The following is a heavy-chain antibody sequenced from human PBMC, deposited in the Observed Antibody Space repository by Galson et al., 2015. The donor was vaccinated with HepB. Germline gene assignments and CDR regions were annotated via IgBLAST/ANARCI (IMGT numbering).Heavy chain of an antibody. Sequence: SLRLSCAVSGFDFSHYWMHWVRQAPGKGLEGVACIEIDGNKRYYVDSVKGRFTISRDNARNSLYLQMNSLRAEDTAMYYCAADIGDYWGQGTLVTVSS. CDR3: AADIGDY. CDR1: GFDFSHYW. J-gene: IGHJ4*02. CDR2: IEIDGNKR. D-gene: IGHD1-26*01. V-gene: IGHV3-7*03.